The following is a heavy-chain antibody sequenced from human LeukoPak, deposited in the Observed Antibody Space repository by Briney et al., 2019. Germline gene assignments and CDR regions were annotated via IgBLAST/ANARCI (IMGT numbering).Heavy chain of an antibody. CDR1: GFTFSNYD. J-gene: IGHJ4*02. CDR3: ARQIIHRGFDY. Sequence: GGSLRLSCAASGFTFSNYDMNWVRQAPGKGLEYVSYMSSSGSSIYYAASVKGRFTMYRDNAQNSLYLQMNSLRDEDTAVYYCARQIIHRGFDYWGRGTLVTVSS. CDR2: MSSSGSSI. V-gene: IGHV3-48*02. D-gene: IGHD3-10*01.